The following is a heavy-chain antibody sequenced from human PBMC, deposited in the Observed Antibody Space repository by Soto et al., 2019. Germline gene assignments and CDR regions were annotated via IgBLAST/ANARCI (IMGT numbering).Heavy chain of an antibody. CDR3: ARDDGRSGWYLPNWFDP. CDR1: GYTFSSYG. CDR2: VSAYNGNT. V-gene: IGHV1-18*01. D-gene: IGHD6-19*01. Sequence: GASVKVSCKASGYTFSSYGISWVRQAPGQRLEWMGWVSAYNGNTNYAQKLQGRVTMTTDTSTSTAYMELRSLRSDDTAVYYCARDDGRSGWYLPNWFDPWGQGTPVTVSS. J-gene: IGHJ5*02.